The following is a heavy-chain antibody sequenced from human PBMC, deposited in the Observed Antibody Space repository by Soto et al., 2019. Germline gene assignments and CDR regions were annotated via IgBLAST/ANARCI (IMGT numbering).Heavy chain of an antibody. Sequence: PEGSLRLSSAASGFTFSSYWMHWVRQAPGKGLVWVSRINSDGSSTSYADSVKGRFTISRDNAKNTLYLQMNSLRAEDTAVYYCAREGIVVVPAAMNDAFDIWGQGTMVTVSS. J-gene: IGHJ3*02. V-gene: IGHV3-74*01. CDR2: INSDGSST. CDR1: GFTFSSYW. D-gene: IGHD2-2*01. CDR3: AREGIVVVPAAMNDAFDI.